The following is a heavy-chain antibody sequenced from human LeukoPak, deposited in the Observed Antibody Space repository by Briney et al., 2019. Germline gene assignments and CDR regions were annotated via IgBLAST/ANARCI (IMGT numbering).Heavy chain of an antibody. J-gene: IGHJ6*02. CDR2: IKQDGSEK. V-gene: IGHV3-7*01. Sequence: PGGSRRLSCAASGFTFSSYWMSWVRQAPGKGLEWVANIKQDGSEKYYVHSVKGRFTISRDNAKNSLYRQMNSLRAEDTAVYYCARVKDELNYYGMDVWGQGTTVTVSS. CDR3: ARVKDELNYYGMDV. CDR1: GFTFSSYW.